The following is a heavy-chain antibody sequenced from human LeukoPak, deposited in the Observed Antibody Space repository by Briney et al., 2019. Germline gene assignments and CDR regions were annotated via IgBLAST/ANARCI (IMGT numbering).Heavy chain of an antibody. V-gene: IGHV1-69*13. J-gene: IGHJ6*03. CDR3: ARVGAGSGSYPILEGYYYYYYMDV. CDR2: IIPIFGTA. D-gene: IGHD3-10*01. CDR1: GGTFSSYA. Sequence: SVKVSCKASGGTFSSYAISWVRQAPGQGLEWMGGIIPIFGTANYAQKFQGRVTITADESTSTAYMELSSLRSEDTAVYYCARVGAGSGSYPILEGYYYYYYMDVWGKGTTVTVSS.